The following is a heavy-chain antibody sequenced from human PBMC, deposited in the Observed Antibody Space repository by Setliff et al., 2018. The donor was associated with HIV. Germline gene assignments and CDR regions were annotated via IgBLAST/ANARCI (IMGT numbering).Heavy chain of an antibody. J-gene: IGHJ4*02. Sequence: PSETLSLTCAVSGYSISTAYYWAWIRQSPGKGLEWIGGFHHSGTTDYAAPAKGRFIISRDDSKNTLYLQMNSLRSEDTAVYYCVTGVGTSSGDYWGQGTMVTVSS. CDR3: VTGVGTSSGDY. CDR1: GYSISTAY. D-gene: IGHD3-22*01. V-gene: IGHV3-15*05. CDR2: FHHSGTT.